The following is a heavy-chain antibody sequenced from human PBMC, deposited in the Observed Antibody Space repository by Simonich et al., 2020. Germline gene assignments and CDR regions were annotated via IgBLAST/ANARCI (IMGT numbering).Heavy chain of an antibody. Sequence: QVQLVQSGAEVKKPGASVKVSCKASGYTFTGYYMHWVRQAPGQGLGWMGGINPNSGGTNYEQKFQGRVTMTRDTSISTAYMELSRLRSDDTAVYYCARVSGGTAMVTSTFDIWGQGTMVTVSS. CDR2: INPNSGGT. D-gene: IGHD5-18*01. J-gene: IGHJ3*02. CDR1: GYTFTGYY. V-gene: IGHV1-2*02. CDR3: ARVSGGTAMVTSTFDI.